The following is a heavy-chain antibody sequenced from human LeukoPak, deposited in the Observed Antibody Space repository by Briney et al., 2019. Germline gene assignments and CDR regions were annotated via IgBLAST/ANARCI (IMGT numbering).Heavy chain of an antibody. CDR3: ASKGGGNYYDSSGYYFDY. CDR2: ISYDGSNK. Sequence: PGGPLRLSCAASGFTFSSYAMHWVRQAPGKGLEWVAAISYDGSNKYYADSVKGRFTISRDNSKNTLYLQMNSLRAEDTAVYYCASKGGGNYYDSSGYYFDYWGQGTLVTVSS. J-gene: IGHJ4*02. CDR1: GFTFSSYA. D-gene: IGHD3-22*01. V-gene: IGHV3-30-3*01.